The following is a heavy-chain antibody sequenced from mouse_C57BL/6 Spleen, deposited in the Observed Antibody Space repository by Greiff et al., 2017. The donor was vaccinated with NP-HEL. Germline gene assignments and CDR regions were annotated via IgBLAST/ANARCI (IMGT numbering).Heavy chain of an antibody. CDR2: INPSTGGT. CDR1: GYSFTGYY. CDR3: ARYSYDYDVEYYYAMDY. Sequence: EVKLMESGPELVKPGASVKISCKASGYSFTGYYMNWVKQSPEKSLEWIGEINPSTGGTTYNQKFKAKATLTVDKSSSTAYMQLKSLTSEDSAVYYCARYSYDYDVEYYYAMDYWGQGTSVTVSS. D-gene: IGHD2-4*01. V-gene: IGHV1-42*01. J-gene: IGHJ4*01.